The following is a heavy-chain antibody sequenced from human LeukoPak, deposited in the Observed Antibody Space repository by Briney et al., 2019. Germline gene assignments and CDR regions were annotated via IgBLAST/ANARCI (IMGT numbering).Heavy chain of an antibody. CDR2: ISSSSSYI. V-gene: IGHV3-21*01. D-gene: IGHD3-22*01. CDR1: GFTFSSYS. Sequence: GGSLRLSCAASGFTFSSYSMNWVRQAPGKGLEWVSSISSSSSYIYYADSVKGRFTISRDNAKNSLYLQMSSLRAEDTAVYYCARDGGGYYDSSGEWGDYWGQGTLVTVSS. CDR3: ARDGGGYYDSSGEWGDY. J-gene: IGHJ4*02.